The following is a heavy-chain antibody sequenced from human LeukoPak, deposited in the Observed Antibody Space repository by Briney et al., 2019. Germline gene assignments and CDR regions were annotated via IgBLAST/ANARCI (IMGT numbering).Heavy chain of an antibody. V-gene: IGHV3-7*01. J-gene: IGHJ4*02. CDR2: IKQDGSEK. D-gene: IGHD3-22*01. Sequence: GGSLRLSCAASGFTFSSYWMRWVRQAPGKGLEWVANIKQDGSEKYYVDSVKGRFTISRDNAKNSLYLQMNSLRAEDTAVYYCARVEDSSGYYRPFDYWGQGTLVTVSS. CDR1: GFTFSSYW. CDR3: ARVEDSSGYYRPFDY.